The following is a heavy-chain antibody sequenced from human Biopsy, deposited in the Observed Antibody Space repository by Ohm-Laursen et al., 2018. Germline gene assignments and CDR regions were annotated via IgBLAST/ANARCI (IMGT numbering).Heavy chain of an antibody. V-gene: IGHV4-34*01. D-gene: IGHD3-22*01. Sequence: SETLSLTCAVYGESFNGYYWSWIRQTPGKGLEWIGDINHSGRTNYNPSLKSRVTISVYTSKNQFSLKVRSVTAADTAVYYCVRGVDYYDPYHYYALDVWGQGTTVTVSS. CDR1: GESFNGYY. CDR3: VRGVDYYDPYHYYALDV. CDR2: INHSGRT. J-gene: IGHJ6*02.